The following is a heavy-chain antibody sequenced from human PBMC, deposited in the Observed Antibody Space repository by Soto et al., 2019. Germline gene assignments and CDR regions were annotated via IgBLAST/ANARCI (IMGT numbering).Heavy chain of an antibody. CDR1: CCSISSYY. CDR2: IYSNTKI. J-gene: IGHJ4*02. Sequence: SETLPLTWIFYCCSISSYYWSWIRQPAGTGLEGFGRIYSNTKITENPSLRSRVTMSVDMSKKQFSLKLMSVTAAHTAVYYCAREARLRAAAPDKWGQGTLVTVSS. V-gene: IGHV4-4*07. D-gene: IGHD6-13*01. CDR3: AREARLRAAAPDK.